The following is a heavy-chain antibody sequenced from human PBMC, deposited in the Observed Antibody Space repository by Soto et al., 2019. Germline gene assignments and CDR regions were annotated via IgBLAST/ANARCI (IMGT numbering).Heavy chain of an antibody. CDR1: GGTFSSYT. CDR3: ARDGEYSYGYDY. CDR2: IIPILGIA. Sequence: QVQLVQSGAEVKKPGSSVKVSCKASGGTFSSYTISWVRQAPGQGLEWMGRIIPILGIANYAQKFQGRVTITADKSTSTDYMELSSLRSEDTAVDYCARDGEYSYGYDYWGQGTLVTVSS. V-gene: IGHV1-69*08. J-gene: IGHJ4*02. D-gene: IGHD5-18*01.